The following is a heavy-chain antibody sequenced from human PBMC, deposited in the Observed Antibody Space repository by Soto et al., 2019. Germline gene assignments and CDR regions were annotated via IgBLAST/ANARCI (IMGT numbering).Heavy chain of an antibody. V-gene: IGHV3-30*18. CDR3: AKGVAAAGGGV. D-gene: IGHD6-13*01. J-gene: IGHJ4*02. CDR1: GFTFSSYG. Sequence: QVQLVESGGGVVQPGRSLRLSCAASGFTFSSYGMHWVRQAPGKGLEWVAVISYDGSNKYYADSVKGRFTISRDNSKNTLYLQMNSLRAEDTAVYYCAKGVAAAGGGVWGQGTLVTVSS. CDR2: ISYDGSNK.